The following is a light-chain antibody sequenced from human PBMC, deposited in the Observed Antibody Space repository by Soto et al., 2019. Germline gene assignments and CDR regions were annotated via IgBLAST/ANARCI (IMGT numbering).Light chain of an antibody. CDR2: GAS. Sequence: EIVMTQSPATLSVSPGEGATLSCRASQRVSSKLAWYQQKPGQAPRLLIYGASTRATDIPARFSGSGSGTEFTLIISSLQSEDSAVYYCQQYNSWLWTFGQGTKVEIK. V-gene: IGKV3-15*01. CDR3: QQYNSWLWT. CDR1: QRVSSK. J-gene: IGKJ1*01.